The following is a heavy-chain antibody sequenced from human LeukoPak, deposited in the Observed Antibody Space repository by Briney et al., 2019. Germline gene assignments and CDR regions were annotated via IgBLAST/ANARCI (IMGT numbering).Heavy chain of an antibody. CDR3: TREPHRDFWSGLIFDY. CDR2: IIPIFGTA. V-gene: IGHV1-69*13. D-gene: IGHD3-3*01. Sequence: SVKVSCKASGGTFSTYAISWVRQAPGQGPEWMGGIIPIFGTANYAQKFQGRVTIIADESMSTAQMELSRLISEDTAVYYCTREPHRDFWSGLIFDYWGQGLLVTVSS. J-gene: IGHJ4*02. CDR1: GGTFSTYA.